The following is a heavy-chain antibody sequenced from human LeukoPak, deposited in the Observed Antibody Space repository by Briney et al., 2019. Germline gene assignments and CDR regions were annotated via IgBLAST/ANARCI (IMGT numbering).Heavy chain of an antibody. CDR2: ISSSSSYI. Sequence: GGSLRLSCAASGFTFSSYSMNWVRQAPGKGLEWVSSISSSSSYIYYADSVKGRFTISRDNAKNSLYLQMNSLRAEDTAVYYCARVDTAMVTDYWGQGTLVTVFS. J-gene: IGHJ4*02. CDR1: GFTFSSYS. D-gene: IGHD5-18*01. V-gene: IGHV3-21*01. CDR3: ARVDTAMVTDY.